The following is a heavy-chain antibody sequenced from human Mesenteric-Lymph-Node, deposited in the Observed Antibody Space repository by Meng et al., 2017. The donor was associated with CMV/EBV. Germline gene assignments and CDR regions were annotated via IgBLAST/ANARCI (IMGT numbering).Heavy chain of an antibody. CDR2: IYWDDDK. J-gene: IGHJ4*02. D-gene: IGHD6-13*01. CDR3: AHSSGIAAAGPFYFDY. CDR1: GFSLSTSGVG. Sequence: QITLKESGPTLVKPRQTLTPTCTFSGFSLSTSGVGVGWIRQPPGKALEWLALIYWDDDKRYSPSLKSRLTITKDTSKNQVVLTMTNMDPVDTATYYCAHSSGIAAAGPFYFDYWGQGTLVTVSS. V-gene: IGHV2-5*02.